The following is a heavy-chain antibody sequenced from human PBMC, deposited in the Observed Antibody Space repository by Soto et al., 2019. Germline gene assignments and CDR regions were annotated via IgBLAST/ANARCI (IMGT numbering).Heavy chain of an antibody. CDR3: ATNYGSGSAHFDY. Sequence: QVQLVQSGAEVKKPGSSVKVSCTASGGTFNFYSISWVRQAPGQGLEWVGRVIPMVGMSEYAQKFQGRVTSTEDKSTSTAYMNLRSLRSEDTAVYYCATNYGSGSAHFDYWGQGTLVTVSS. J-gene: IGHJ4*02. V-gene: IGHV1-69*02. CDR1: GGTFNFYS. CDR2: VIPMVGMS. D-gene: IGHD3-10*01.